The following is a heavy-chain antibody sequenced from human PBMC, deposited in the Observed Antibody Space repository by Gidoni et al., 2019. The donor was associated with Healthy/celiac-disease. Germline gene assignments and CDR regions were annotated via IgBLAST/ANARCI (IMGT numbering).Heavy chain of an antibody. CDR3: AKEQYSGYDPVPDY. J-gene: IGHJ4*02. CDR2: ISYDGSNK. CDR1: GFPVSSYG. Sequence: QVQLVESGGGVVQRGRSRRLSCAASGFPVSSYGMHWVRQAPGKGLEWVAVISYDGSNKYYADSVKGRFTISRDNSKNTLYLQMNSLRAEDTAVYYCAKEQYSGYDPVPDYWGQGTLVTVSS. V-gene: IGHV3-30*18. D-gene: IGHD5-12*01.